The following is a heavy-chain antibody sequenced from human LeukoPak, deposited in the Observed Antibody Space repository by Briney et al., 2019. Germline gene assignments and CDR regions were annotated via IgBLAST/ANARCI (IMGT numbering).Heavy chain of an antibody. J-gene: IGHJ3*02. CDR2: ISYTGSP. V-gene: IGHV4-59*08. Sequence: PSGTLCLTCSVSGGSITSHYWSWIRQSPGKGLEWISYISYTGSPRYNPSFQSRVTISLHTSKTHFSLKLTSVTAADTAVYYCARLLNNDNAGDPDTFDMWGPGTMVTVSS. D-gene: IGHD4-17*01. CDR3: ARLLNNDNAGDPDTFDM. CDR1: GGSITSHY.